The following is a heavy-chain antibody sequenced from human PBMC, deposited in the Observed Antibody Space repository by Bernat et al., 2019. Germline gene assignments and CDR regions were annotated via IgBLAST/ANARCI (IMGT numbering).Heavy chain of an antibody. J-gene: IGHJ4*02. CDR1: GFTFSSYA. Sequence: EVQLVESGGGLVQPGGSLRLSCAASGFTFSSYAMSWVRQAPGKGLEWVSAISGSGGSTYYADSVKGRFTISRDNSKNTLYLQMNSLRAEDTAVYYCANGGEITIFGVVISPFDYWGQGTLVTVSS. D-gene: IGHD3-3*01. CDR2: ISGSGGST. CDR3: ANGGEITIFGVVISPFDY. V-gene: IGHV3-23*04.